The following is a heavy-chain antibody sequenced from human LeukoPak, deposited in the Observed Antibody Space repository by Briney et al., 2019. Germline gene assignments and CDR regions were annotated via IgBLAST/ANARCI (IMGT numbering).Heavy chain of an antibody. CDR2: INSDASVT. V-gene: IGHV3-74*01. CDR1: GFTFSNYW. CDR3: ARGGVNYHDTSGYYYLAAY. D-gene: IGHD3-22*01. Sequence: GGSLRLSCAASGFTFSNYWMHWVRQTPGKGLVWVSRINSDASVTTYADSVKGRFTISRDNSKNTLYLQMNSLRAEDTAVYYCARGGVNYHDTSGYYYLAAYWGQGTLVTVSS. J-gene: IGHJ4*02.